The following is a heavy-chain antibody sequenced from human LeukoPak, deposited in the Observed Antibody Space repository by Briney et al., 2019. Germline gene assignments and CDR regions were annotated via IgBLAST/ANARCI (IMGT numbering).Heavy chain of an antibody. CDR3: ARVDSSGYYTFFDY. CDR2: IYNSGSP. V-gene: IGHV4-59*11. Sequence: PSETLSLTCTVSGGSISSHNWNWIRQPPGKGLEWIGDIYNSGSPNYNPSLKSRVTISVDTSKNQFSLKLSSVTAADPAVYYCARVDSSGYYTFFDYWGQGTLVTVSS. J-gene: IGHJ4*02. D-gene: IGHD3-22*01. CDR1: GGSISSHN.